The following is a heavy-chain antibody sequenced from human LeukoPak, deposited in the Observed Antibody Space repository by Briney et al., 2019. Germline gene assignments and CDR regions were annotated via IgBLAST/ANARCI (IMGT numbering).Heavy chain of an antibody. CDR1: GFTFSSYT. CDR2: VKSKTDGGTI. D-gene: IGHD6-13*01. V-gene: IGHV3-15*07. J-gene: IGHJ4*02. CDR3: TTYPYSRRDFCY. Sequence: PGGSLRLSCSVSGFTFSSYTMHWVRQAPGKGLEWVGRVKSKTDGGTIDYAAPVKGRFTISRDDSKNTLYLQMSSLKTEDAAVYYCTTYPYSRRDFCYWGQGTLVTVSS.